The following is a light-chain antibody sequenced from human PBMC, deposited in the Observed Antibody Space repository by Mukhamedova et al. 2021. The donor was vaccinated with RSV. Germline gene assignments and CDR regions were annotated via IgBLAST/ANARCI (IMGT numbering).Light chain of an antibody. J-gene: IGKJ2*01. V-gene: IGKV1-5*01. CDR2: DAS. Sequence: WYQRRVHGKAPKLLIYDASNLETGVPSRFSGSGSGTEFTLTISSLQPDDFATYYCQQYNSYSPVTFGQGTKLEI. CDR3: QQYNSYSPVT.